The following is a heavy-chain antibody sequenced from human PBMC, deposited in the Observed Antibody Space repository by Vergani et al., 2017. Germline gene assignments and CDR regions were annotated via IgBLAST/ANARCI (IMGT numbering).Heavy chain of an antibody. J-gene: IGHJ4*02. CDR3: AREQYILTGYYYFDY. Sequence: EVQLVESGGGLVQPGGSLRLSCAASGFTFSSYEMNWVRQAPGKGLEWVSYISSSGSTIYYADSVKGRFTISRDNAKNSLYLQMNSLRAEDTAVYYCAREQYILTGYYYFDYWGQGTLVTVSS. CDR1: GFTFSSYE. V-gene: IGHV3-48*03. CDR2: ISSSGSTI. D-gene: IGHD3-9*01.